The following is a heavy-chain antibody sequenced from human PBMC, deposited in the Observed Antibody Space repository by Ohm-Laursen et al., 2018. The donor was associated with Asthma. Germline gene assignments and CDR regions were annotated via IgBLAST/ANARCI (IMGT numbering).Heavy chain of an antibody. CDR3: AREVREGEAPALDF. J-gene: IGHJ4*02. CDR1: GFTFSSYG. V-gene: IGHV3-30*03. D-gene: IGHD3-16*01. Sequence: SLRLSCTASGFTFSSYGMHWVRQAPGKGLEWVAVGGSYYDGGLKYYADSVNGRFTVYRDDSKNTLYLQKKSMRNEEKAVYYCAREVREGEAPALDFWGQGTLVTVSS. CDR2: GGSYYDGGLK.